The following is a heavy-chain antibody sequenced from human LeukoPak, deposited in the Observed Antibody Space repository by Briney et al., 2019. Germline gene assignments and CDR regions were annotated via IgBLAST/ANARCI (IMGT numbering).Heavy chain of an antibody. J-gene: IGHJ4*02. Sequence: QXGGSLRLSCAASGFTFRTFEMNWVRPAPGKGLEWVSYISSSGSNIYYADSVKGRFTISRDNAKNSLYLQMNSLGVEDTAVYYCARADMATITIDYWGQGTLVTVSS. V-gene: IGHV3-48*03. CDR3: ARADMATITIDY. CDR2: ISSSGSNI. D-gene: IGHD5-24*01. CDR1: GFTFRTFE.